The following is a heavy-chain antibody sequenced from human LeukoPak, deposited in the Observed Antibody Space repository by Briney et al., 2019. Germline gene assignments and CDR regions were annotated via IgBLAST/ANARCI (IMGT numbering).Heavy chain of an antibody. Sequence: PGRSLRLSCAASGFTFDDYAMHWVRQAPGKGLEWVSGISWNSGSIGYADSVKGRFTISRDNAKNSLYLQMNSLRAEDTALYYCAKVYVLRYFWYYFDYWGQGTLVTVSS. D-gene: IGHD3-9*01. CDR1: GFTFDDYA. CDR3: AKVYVLRYFWYYFDY. J-gene: IGHJ4*02. CDR2: ISWNSGSI. V-gene: IGHV3-9*01.